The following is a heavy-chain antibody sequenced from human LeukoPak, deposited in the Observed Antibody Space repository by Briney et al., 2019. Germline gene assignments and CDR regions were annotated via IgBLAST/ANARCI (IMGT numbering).Heavy chain of an antibody. CDR1: GYTLTVLS. D-gene: IGHD2/OR15-2a*01. J-gene: IGHJ4*02. CDR2: FDPEDGVT. CDR3: ATPFHLMEVEVFVY. V-gene: IGHV1-24*01. Sequence: GASVKVSCKVSGYTLTVLSMHWGRQAPGKGLVWMGGFDPEDGVTIYAQKFQGRVTMTEDTSTDTAYMELSSLRSEDTAVYYCATPFHLMEVEVFVYWGQGTLVTVSS.